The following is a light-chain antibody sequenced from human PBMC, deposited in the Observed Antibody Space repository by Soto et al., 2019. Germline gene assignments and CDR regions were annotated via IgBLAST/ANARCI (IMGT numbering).Light chain of an antibody. V-gene: IGKV3-15*01. J-gene: IGKJ1*01. Sequence: EIVMTQSPATLSVSPGERATLSCRASQSVSSNLARYQQKPGQAPRLLIYGASTRATGIPARFSGSGSGTEFTLTISSLQSEDFAVYYCQQYNNWYWTFGQGTKV. CDR1: QSVSSN. CDR3: QQYNNWYWT. CDR2: GAS.